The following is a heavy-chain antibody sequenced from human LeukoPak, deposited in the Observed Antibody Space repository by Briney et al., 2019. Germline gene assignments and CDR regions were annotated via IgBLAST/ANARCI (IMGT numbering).Heavy chain of an antibody. CDR1: GFTFDDYA. CDR3: AKGIWFGELLGPFDY. V-gene: IGHV3-9*01. J-gene: IGHJ4*02. CDR2: ISWNSGSI. Sequence: PGGSLRLSCAASGFTFDDYAMHWVRQAPGKGLEWVSGISWNSGSIGYADSVKGRFTISRDNAKNSLYLQMNSLRAEDTALYYCAKGIWFGELLGPFDYWGQGTLVTVSS. D-gene: IGHD3-10*01.